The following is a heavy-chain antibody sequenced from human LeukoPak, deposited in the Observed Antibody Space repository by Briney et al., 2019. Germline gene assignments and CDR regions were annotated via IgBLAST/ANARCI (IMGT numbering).Heavy chain of an antibody. CDR2: INHSGST. CDR3: ARDGYSYGAYYSYYMDV. V-gene: IGHV4-34*01. D-gene: IGHD5-18*01. Sequence: SETLSLTCAVYGGSFSGYYWSWIRQPPGKGLEWIGEINHSGSTNYNPSLKSRVTISVDTSKNQFSLKLSSVTAADTAVHYCARDGYSYGAYYSYYMDVWGKGTTVTVSS. CDR1: GGSFSGYY. J-gene: IGHJ6*03.